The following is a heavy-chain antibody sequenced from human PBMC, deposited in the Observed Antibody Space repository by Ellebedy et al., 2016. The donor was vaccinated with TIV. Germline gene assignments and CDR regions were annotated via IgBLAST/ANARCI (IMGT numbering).Heavy chain of an antibody. Sequence: SGPTLVKPTQTLTLTCTLSGLSVSSNGMRVSWIRQPPGKALEWLARIDWDDDTFYSTSLKTRFTISKDTSKNQVVLTMTVMDPVDTATYYCARISRDAFDIWGQGTMVTVSS. CDR2: IDWDDDT. V-gene: IGHV2-70*04. CDR1: GLSVSSNGMR. CDR3: ARISRDAFDI. J-gene: IGHJ3*02.